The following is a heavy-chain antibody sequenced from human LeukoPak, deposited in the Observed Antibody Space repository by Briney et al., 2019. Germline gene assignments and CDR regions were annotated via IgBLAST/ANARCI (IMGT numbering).Heavy chain of an antibody. J-gene: IGHJ6*03. CDR1: GGSISSSSYY. Sequence: PSETLSLTCTVSGGSISSSSYYWGWIRQAPGKGLEWIGSIYNSGSAYFNTSLKSRATISLDTSKSQLSLILTSVTAADTAVYFCARGRPESSWYDYYYYYLDVWGKGTTVTVSS. CDR2: IYNSGSA. D-gene: IGHD6-13*01. V-gene: IGHV4-39*07. CDR3: ARGRPESSWYDYYYYYLDV.